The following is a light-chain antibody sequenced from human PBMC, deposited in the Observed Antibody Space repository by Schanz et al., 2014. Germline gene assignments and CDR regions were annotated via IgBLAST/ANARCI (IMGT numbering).Light chain of an antibody. V-gene: IGLV2-14*02. CDR3: SSYGGSHNYV. CDR2: EGS. CDR1: SSDVGSYNL. Sequence: QSALTQPASVSGSPGQSITISCTGTSSDVGSYNLVSWYQQHPGKAPKLMIYEGSKRPSGVPDRFSGSQSGNTASLTVSGLQAEDEADYYCSSYGGSHNYVFGTGTKLTVL. J-gene: IGLJ1*01.